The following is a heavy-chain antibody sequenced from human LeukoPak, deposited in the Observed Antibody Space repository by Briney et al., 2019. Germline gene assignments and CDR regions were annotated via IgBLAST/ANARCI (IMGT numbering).Heavy chain of an antibody. Sequence: SETLSLTCAVSGGSFSGFRWHWIRQPPGKGPEWIGEINHSGGTTYNPSLKSRVTISVDTSKVQFSLNLTSVTAADTAVYYCALELVVPAALERLNAFDIWGHGTMVTVSS. D-gene: IGHD2-2*01. J-gene: IGHJ3*02. V-gene: IGHV4-34*01. CDR1: GGSFSGFR. CDR2: INHSGGT. CDR3: ALELVVPAALERLNAFDI.